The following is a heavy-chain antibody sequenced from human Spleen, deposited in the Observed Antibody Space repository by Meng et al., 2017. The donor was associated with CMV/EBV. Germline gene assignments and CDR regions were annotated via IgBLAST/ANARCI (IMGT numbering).Heavy chain of an antibody. Sequence: SETLSLTCTVSGGSMGRGTYHWAWIRQPPGKGLEWIGSIYYNGNTFYNPSLRSRVTISLDTSKNQFSLTLTSVSAADTAVYYCATDRRGYCSRTSCLDRFDRWGQGTLVTVSS. CDR2: IYYNGNT. D-gene: IGHD2-2*01. V-gene: IGHV4-39*07. CDR1: GGSMGRGTYH. J-gene: IGHJ5*02. CDR3: ATDRRGYCSRTSCLDRFDR.